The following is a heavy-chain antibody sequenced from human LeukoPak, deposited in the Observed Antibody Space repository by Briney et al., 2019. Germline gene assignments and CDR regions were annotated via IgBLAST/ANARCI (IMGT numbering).Heavy chain of an antibody. J-gene: IGHJ4*02. CDR3: ARQGRRYYGSGSYPHFDY. CDR1: GGSISSSSYY. Sequence: SETLSLTCTVSGGSISSSSYYWGWIRQPPGKGLEWIGSITYSGSTYYNPSLKSRVTISVDTSKNQFSLKLSSVTAADTAVYYCARQGRRYYGSGSYPHFDYWGQGTLVTVSS. D-gene: IGHD3-10*01. V-gene: IGHV4-39*01. CDR2: ITYSGST.